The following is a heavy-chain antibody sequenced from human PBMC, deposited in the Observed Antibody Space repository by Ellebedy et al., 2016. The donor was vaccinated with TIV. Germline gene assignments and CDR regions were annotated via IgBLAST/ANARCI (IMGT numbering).Heavy chain of an antibody. J-gene: IGHJ4*02. CDR3: ANDPLTLRLWFGELLAQTFDY. Sequence: GESLKISCAASGFTFSSYAMSWVRQAPGKGLEWVSGISGSGGSTYYADSVKCRFTISRDTSKHPLSLQMNSLIAEHTAVYYGANDPLTLRLWFGELLAQTFDYWGQGTLVTVSS. CDR2: ISGSGGST. V-gene: IGHV3-23*01. D-gene: IGHD3-10*01. CDR1: GFTFSSYA.